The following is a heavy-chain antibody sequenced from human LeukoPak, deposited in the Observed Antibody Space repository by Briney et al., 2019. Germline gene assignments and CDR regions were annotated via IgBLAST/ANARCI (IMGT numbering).Heavy chain of an antibody. Sequence: RAGGPLRLSCTASGFTFRSFPMSGVRQAPGKGVEGVSTISKAGRNTYYADSVKGRFTISRDNSKKTLHLHMNSLRGDDTAVYYCAQDPAGVVITWGQGTLVTVSS. V-gene: IGHV3-23*01. CDR1: GFTFRSFP. CDR2: ISKAGRNT. CDR3: AQDPAGVVIT. J-gene: IGHJ5*02. D-gene: IGHD3-3*01.